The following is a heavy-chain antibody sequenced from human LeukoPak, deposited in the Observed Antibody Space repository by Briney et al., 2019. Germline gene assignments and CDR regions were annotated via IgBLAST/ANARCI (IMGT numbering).Heavy chain of an antibody. CDR2: FDPEDGET. Sequence: ASVKVSCKVSGYTLTELSMHWVRQAPGKGLEWMGGFDPEDGETIYAQKFQGRVTMTEDTSTDTAYMELSSLRSEDTAVYYCATIREGIAAAGSRNWFDPWGQGTLVTVSS. CDR1: GYTLTELS. D-gene: IGHD6-13*01. V-gene: IGHV1-24*01. J-gene: IGHJ5*02. CDR3: ATIREGIAAAGSRNWFDP.